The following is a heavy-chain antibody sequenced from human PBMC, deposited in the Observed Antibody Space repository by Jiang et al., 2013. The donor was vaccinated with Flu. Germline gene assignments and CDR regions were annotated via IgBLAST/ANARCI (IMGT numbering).Heavy chain of an antibody. CDR2: IKGDGSEK. CDR3: ARDWRPGDIHSINF. CDR1: GFAFSDYW. V-gene: IGHV3-7*03. D-gene: IGHD3-3*02. J-gene: IGHJ4*02. Sequence: VQLLESGGGLVQPGGSLRLSCEASGFAFSDYWMSWVRQAPGKGLDWVANIKGDGSEKDYVASVRGRFTISRDNAKKSLLLEMNFVSAEDTAVYYCARDWRPGDIHSINFWGQGTLVIVSS.